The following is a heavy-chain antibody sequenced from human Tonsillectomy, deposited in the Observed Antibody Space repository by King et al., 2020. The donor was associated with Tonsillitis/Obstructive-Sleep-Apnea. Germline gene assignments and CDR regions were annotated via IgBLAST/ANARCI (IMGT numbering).Heavy chain of an antibody. CDR3: ARGRINYDFWSGYYGGYFDY. CDR1: GFTFSTYW. V-gene: IGHV3-7*03. Sequence: VQLVESGGGLVQPGGSLRLSCAASGFTFSTYWMSWVRQAPGKGLEWVANIKQHGSEKYYVDSVKGRFTISRDNAKNSLYLQMNSLGAEDTAVYYCARGRINYDFWSGYYGGYFDYWGQGTLVTVSS. CDR2: IKQHGSEK. J-gene: IGHJ4*02. D-gene: IGHD3-3*01.